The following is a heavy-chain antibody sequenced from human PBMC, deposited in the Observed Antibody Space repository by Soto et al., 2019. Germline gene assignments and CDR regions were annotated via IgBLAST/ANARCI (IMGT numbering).Heavy chain of an antibody. Sequence: QVQLQQWGAGPLKPSETLSLTCAVYGGSFIDYYWSWIRQPPGKGLAWIGEINHGGGTNYDPSLESPVTISVDTSKNQFSLKLTSVTAADTAVYYCARGGRIAASGSDFDYWGQGTLVTVSP. CDR1: GGSFIDYY. J-gene: IGHJ4*02. CDR2: INHGGGT. CDR3: ARGGRIAASGSDFDY. V-gene: IGHV4-34*01. D-gene: IGHD6-13*01.